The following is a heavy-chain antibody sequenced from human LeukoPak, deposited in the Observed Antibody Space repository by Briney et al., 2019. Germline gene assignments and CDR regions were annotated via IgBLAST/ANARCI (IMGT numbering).Heavy chain of an antibody. Sequence: PLGTLSLTCTVSGGSISSSSYYWGWIRQPPGKGLEWIGEIKPSGRTNYNPSLESRVTISVDTSKNHFSLKLSSVTAADTAVYYCARRDYLDHFYYIDVWDKGNTVTVSS. CDR1: GGSISSSSYY. CDR2: IKPSGRT. J-gene: IGHJ6*03. CDR3: ARRDYLDHFYYIDV. D-gene: IGHD3-10*01. V-gene: IGHV4-39*02.